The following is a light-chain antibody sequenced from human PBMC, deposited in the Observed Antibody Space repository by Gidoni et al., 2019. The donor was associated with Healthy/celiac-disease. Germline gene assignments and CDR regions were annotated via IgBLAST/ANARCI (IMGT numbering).Light chain of an antibody. V-gene: IGKV2-28*01. Sequence: DIVMPQSPLSLPVTPGAPASISCRSSQCLLHSNGYNYLDWYLQKPGQAPQLLIYLGSNRASGVPDRFSGSGAGTDFTLKISRVEAEDVGVYYCMQALQTPRTFGQGTKVEIK. CDR3: MQALQTPRT. CDR2: LGS. CDR1: QCLLHSNGYNY. J-gene: IGKJ1*01.